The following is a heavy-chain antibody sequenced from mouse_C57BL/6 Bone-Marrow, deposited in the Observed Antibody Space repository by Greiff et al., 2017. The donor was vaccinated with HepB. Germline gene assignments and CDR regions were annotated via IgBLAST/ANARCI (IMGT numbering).Heavy chain of an antibody. CDR1: GYSITSGYY. D-gene: IGHD4-1*01. Sequence: EVKLLESGPGLVKPSQSLSLTCSVTGYSITSGYYWNWIRQFPGNKLEWMGYISYDGSNNYNPSLKNRISITRDTSKNQFFLKLNSVTTEDTATYYCARGDVNWVYYFDYWGQGTTLTVSS. CDR3: ARGDVNWVYYFDY. CDR2: ISYDGSN. V-gene: IGHV3-6*01. J-gene: IGHJ2*01.